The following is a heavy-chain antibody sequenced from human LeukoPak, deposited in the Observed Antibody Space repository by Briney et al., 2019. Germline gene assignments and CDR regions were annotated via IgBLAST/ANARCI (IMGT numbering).Heavy chain of an antibody. Sequence: GGSLRLSCVASGLTVSSEHMSWVRQAPGKGLEWVSTIHISTNTYYADSVKGRFTISRDNSENTLYLQMNSLRPENTAVYYCATDPPHGDYWGQGTQVTVSS. CDR2: IHISTNT. J-gene: IGHJ4*02. V-gene: IGHV3-66*01. CDR1: GLTVSSEH. CDR3: ATDPPHGDY.